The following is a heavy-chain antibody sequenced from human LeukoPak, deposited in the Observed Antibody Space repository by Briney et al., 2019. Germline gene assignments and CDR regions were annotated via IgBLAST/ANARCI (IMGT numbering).Heavy chain of an antibody. CDR1: GFTFSSYG. CDR2: ISYDGSNK. J-gene: IGHJ4*02. CDR3: VKAPPWTSGCPGLDS. V-gene: IGHV3-30*18. Sequence: GTSLRLSCAASGFTFSSYGIHWVRQAPGKGLECVSAISYDGSNKFYADSVKGRFTISRDNSKNTLYLQMNSLRAEDTAVYYCVKAPPWTSGCPGLDSWGQGTLVTVSS. D-gene: IGHD6-19*01.